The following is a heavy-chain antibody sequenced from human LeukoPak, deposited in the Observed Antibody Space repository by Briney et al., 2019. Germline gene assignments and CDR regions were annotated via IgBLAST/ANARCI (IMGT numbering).Heavy chain of an antibody. V-gene: IGHV4-59*08. CDR1: GGSISSYY. Sequence: SETLSLTCTVSGGSISSYYWSWILQPPGKGLEWIGYIYYSGSTNYNPSLKSRVTISVDTSKNQFSLKLSSVTAADTAVYYCARHSNYYDSSGYYLDYWGQGTLVTVSS. D-gene: IGHD3-22*01. J-gene: IGHJ4*02. CDR2: IYYSGST. CDR3: ARHSNYYDSSGYYLDY.